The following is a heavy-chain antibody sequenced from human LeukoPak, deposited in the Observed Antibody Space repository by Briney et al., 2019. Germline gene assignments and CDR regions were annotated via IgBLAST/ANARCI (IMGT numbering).Heavy chain of an antibody. Sequence: GGSLRLSCAASGFTLSSYWMSWVRQAPGKGLEWVANIEQDGSEKYYVDSVKGRFTISRDNAKNSLYLQMNSLRAEDTAVYYCAKRGIYQNWFDPWGQGTLVTVSS. J-gene: IGHJ5*02. CDR1: GFTLSSYW. V-gene: IGHV3-7*01. D-gene: IGHD2-2*01. CDR2: IEQDGSEK. CDR3: AKRGIYQNWFDP.